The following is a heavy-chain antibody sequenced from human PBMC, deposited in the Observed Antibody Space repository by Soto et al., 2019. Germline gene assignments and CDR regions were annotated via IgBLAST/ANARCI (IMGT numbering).Heavy chain of an antibody. CDR1: GGSISSYY. D-gene: IGHD1-1*01. Sequence: PSETLSLTCTVSGGSISSYYWSWIRQPPGKGLEWIGYIYYSGSTNYNPSLKSRVTISVDTSKNQFSLSLSSVTAADTAVYYCARHVRDVYNRLFDYWGQGTLVTVSS. CDR2: IYYSGST. V-gene: IGHV4-59*08. CDR3: ARHVRDVYNRLFDY. J-gene: IGHJ4*02.